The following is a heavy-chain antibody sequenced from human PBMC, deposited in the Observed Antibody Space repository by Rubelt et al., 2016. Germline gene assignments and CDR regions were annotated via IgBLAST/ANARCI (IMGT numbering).Heavy chain of an antibody. CDR1: GYSFTGYY. Sequence: HVKLVQSGAEVKKPGASVKVSCKASGYSFTGYYIHWVRQAPGQGLEWMGWINPNSGSTNYAQSFQGGVTMTRDTSINTAYMELDSLTSDDTAVYYCARITSWDYWYFDLWGRGTLVTVSS. CDR3: ARITSWDYWYFDL. CDR2: INPNSGST. J-gene: IGHJ2*01. V-gene: IGHV1-2*02. D-gene: IGHD1-26*01.